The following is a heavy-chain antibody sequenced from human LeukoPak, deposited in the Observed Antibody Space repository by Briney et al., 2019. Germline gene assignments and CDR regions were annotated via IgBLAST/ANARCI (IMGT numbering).Heavy chain of an antibody. CDR3: ARGYNYGTY. CDR1: GFTFSTYS. V-gene: IGHV3-48*04. Sequence: GGSLRLSCAASGFTFSTYSMNWVRQAPGRGLEWVSYISSSSSTIYYADSVKGRFTISRDNAKNSLYLQMNSLRAEDTAVYYCARGYNYGTYWGQGTLVTVSS. CDR2: ISSSSSTI. D-gene: IGHD5-18*01. J-gene: IGHJ4*02.